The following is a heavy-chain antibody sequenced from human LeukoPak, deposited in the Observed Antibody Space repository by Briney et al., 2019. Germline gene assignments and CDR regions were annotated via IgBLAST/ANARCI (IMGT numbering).Heavy chain of an antibody. V-gene: IGHV4-38-2*02. CDR3: ARHRQDIVATMGAFDI. J-gene: IGHJ3*02. CDR2: IYHSGST. Sequence: PSETLSLTCTVSGYSISSGYYWGWIRQPPGKGLEWIGSIYHSGSTYYNPSLKSRVTISVDTSKNQFSLKLSSVTAADTAVYYCARHRQDIVATMGAFDIWGQGTMVTVSS. D-gene: IGHD5-12*01. CDR1: GYSISSGYY.